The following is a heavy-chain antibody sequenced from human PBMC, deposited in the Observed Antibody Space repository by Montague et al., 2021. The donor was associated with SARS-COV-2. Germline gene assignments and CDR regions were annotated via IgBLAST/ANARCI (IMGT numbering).Heavy chain of an antibody. CDR3: SRPNSGRWYYFDY. Sequence: SETLSLTCTVSGASISGSRYVWVWLRQPPGKELDGLGSISVSGSTYYXPSLGIRVTISVDTSKNQISLKLISVTAADTAVYSCSRPNSGRWYYFDYWGQGTLVTASS. D-gene: IGHD4-23*01. CDR1: GASISGSRYV. V-gene: IGHV4-39*01. J-gene: IGHJ4*02. CDR2: ISVSGST.